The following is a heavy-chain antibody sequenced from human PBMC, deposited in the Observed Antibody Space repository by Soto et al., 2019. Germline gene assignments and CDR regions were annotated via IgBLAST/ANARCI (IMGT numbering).Heavy chain of an antibody. V-gene: IGHV1-46*01. J-gene: IGHJ4*02. CDR2: INPSGGST. CDR3: ARVSTSRSGSLRAFDY. CDR1: GYTFTSYY. Sequence: ASVKVSCKASGYTFTSYYMHWVRQAPGQGLEWMGIINPSGGSTSYAQKFQGRVTMTRDTSTSTVYMELSSLRSEDTAVYYCARVSTSRSGSLRAFDYWGQGTLVTVSS. D-gene: IGHD1-26*01.